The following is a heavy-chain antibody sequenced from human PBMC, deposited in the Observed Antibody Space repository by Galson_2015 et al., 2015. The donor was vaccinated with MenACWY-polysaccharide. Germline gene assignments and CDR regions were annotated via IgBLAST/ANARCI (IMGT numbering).Heavy chain of an antibody. D-gene: IGHD6-13*01. CDR2: IRSDGSTK. J-gene: IGHJ4*01. CDR1: GFTFTDYY. Sequence: SLRLSCAASGFTFTDYYMSWIRQTPGKGLEWLSYIRSDGSTKLYADSVKGRFTISRDNAKNAFYLQMNNLRAEDTAVYYCAREARSRESDYWGHGTLVTVSS. CDR3: AREARSRESDY. V-gene: IGHV3-11*01.